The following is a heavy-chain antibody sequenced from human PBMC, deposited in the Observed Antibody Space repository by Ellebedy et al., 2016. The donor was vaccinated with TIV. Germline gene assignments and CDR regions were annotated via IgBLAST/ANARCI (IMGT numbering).Heavy chain of an antibody. Sequence: GESLKISCAASGFTFSSYWMHWVRQAPGKGLVWVSRINSDGSSTSYADSVKGRFTISRDNATNTLYLQMNSLRAEDTAVYYCARDHPLGIENFDYWGQGTLVTVSS. J-gene: IGHJ4*02. V-gene: IGHV3-74*01. CDR1: GFTFSSYW. CDR2: INSDGSST. CDR3: ARDHPLGIENFDY. D-gene: IGHD7-27*01.